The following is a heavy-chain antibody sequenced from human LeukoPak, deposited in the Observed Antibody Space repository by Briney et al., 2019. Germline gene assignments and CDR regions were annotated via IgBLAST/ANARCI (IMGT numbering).Heavy chain of an antibody. J-gene: IGHJ3*02. Sequence: ASVKVSCKASGYTFTYYYIHWLRQAPGQALEWMGRINPNTGDTNYAQKFQGRVTMTRDTFITAAYMDLSGLRSDDTALYYCAITVVANAFDNWGQGTMITVSS. CDR1: GYTFTYYY. V-gene: IGHV1-2*06. CDR2: INPNTGDT. CDR3: AITVVANAFDN. D-gene: IGHD4-23*01.